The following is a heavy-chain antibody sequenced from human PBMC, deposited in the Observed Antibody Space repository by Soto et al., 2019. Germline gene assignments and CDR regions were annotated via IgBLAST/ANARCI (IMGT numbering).Heavy chain of an antibody. CDR3: ARDSYYDFWSGYLRDYYYYYGMDV. D-gene: IGHD3-3*01. CDR2: INPNSGCT. V-gene: IGHV1-2*02. J-gene: IGHJ6*02. CDR1: GYTFTGYY. Sequence: ASVKVSCKASGYTFTGYYKHWVRQAPGQGLEWMGWINPNSGCTNYAQKFQGRVTMTRDTSISTAYMELSRLRSDDTAVYYCARDSYYDFWSGYLRDYYYYYGMDVWGQGTTVTVSS.